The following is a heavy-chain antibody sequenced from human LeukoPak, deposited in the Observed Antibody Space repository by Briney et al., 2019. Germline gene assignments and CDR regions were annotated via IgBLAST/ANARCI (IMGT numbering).Heavy chain of an antibody. D-gene: IGHD3-16*01. CDR2: VNREGSDK. CDR3: ARDGVPGGRDV. V-gene: IGHV3-7*01. Sequence: GGSLRLSCAASGFAFSSHLMNWVRQAPGKGLEWVANVNREGSDKNYVDSVKGRFTISRDNAKNSLYLQMNSLRVEDTAVYYCARDGVPGGRDVWGQGTTVTVS. CDR1: GFAFSSHL. J-gene: IGHJ6*02.